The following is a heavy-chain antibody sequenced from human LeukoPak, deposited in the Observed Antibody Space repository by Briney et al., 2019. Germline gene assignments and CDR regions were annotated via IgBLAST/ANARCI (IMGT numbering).Heavy chain of an antibody. CDR1: GFTFSSYA. CDR3: AKMGADGYCSAGSCYSGGSPVLYFDY. Sequence: PGGSLRLSCAASGFTFSSYAMSWVRQAPGKGLEWVSAMSGSGGSTYYADSVKGRFTISRDNSKNTLYLQMNSLRAEDTAVYYCAKMGADGYCSAGSCYSGGSPVLYFDYWGQGTLVTVSS. CDR2: MSGSGGST. V-gene: IGHV3-23*01. D-gene: IGHD2-15*01. J-gene: IGHJ4*02.